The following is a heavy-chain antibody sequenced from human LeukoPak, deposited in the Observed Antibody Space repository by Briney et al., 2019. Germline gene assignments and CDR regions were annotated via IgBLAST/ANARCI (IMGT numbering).Heavy chain of an antibody. CDR1: GYTLTKLS. CDR3: ATDQGEGTSLFDY. CDR2: FDPEDGET. V-gene: IGHV1-24*01. Sequence: ASVKVSCKVSGYTLTKLSMHWVRQAPGKGLEWMGGFDPEDGETIYAQKFQGRVTMTEDTSIDTAYMELSSLRSEDTAVYYCATDQGEGTSLFDYWGQGTLVTVSS. D-gene: IGHD2-2*01. J-gene: IGHJ4*02.